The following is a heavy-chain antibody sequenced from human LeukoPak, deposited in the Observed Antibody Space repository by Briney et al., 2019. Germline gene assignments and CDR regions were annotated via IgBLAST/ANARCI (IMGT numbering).Heavy chain of an antibody. CDR1: GGSISSYY. D-gene: IGHD4-17*01. V-gene: IGHV4-59*01. J-gene: IGHJ4*02. CDR3: ERDGGDEILDY. Sequence: SETLSLTCTVSGGSISSYYWSWIRQPPGKALEWIGYIYYRGSPNYNPSLKTRVTISIDTSKNQFSLRLSSVTAADTAVYYCERDGGDEILDYWGQGTLVTVSS. CDR2: IYYRGSP.